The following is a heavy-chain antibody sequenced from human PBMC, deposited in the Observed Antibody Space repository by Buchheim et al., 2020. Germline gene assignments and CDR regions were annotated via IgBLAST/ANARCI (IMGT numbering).Heavy chain of an antibody. CDR1: GYTFTSYY. J-gene: IGHJ6*02. Sequence: QVQLVQSGAEVKKPGASVKVSCKASGYTFTSYYMHWVRQAPGQGLEWMGIINHSGGRTNYAQKFQGRVTMTRDTSTSTVYMELSSLRSEDTAVYYCARGIVVVVAATFYGMDVWGQGT. D-gene: IGHD2-15*01. CDR2: INHSGGRT. CDR3: ARGIVVVVAATFYGMDV. V-gene: IGHV1-46*01.